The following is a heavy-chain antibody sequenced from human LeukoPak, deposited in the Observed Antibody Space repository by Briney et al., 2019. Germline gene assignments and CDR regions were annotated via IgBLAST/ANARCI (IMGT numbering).Heavy chain of an antibody. Sequence: ASVKVSCKASGGTFSSYAISWVRQAPGQGLEWMGGIIPIFGTANYAQKFQGRVTMTRNTSISTAYMELSSLRSEDTAVYYCARARGYRFDPWGQGTLVTVSS. D-gene: IGHD6-13*01. CDR2: IIPIFGTA. CDR3: ARARGYRFDP. V-gene: IGHV1-69*05. J-gene: IGHJ5*02. CDR1: GGTFSSYA.